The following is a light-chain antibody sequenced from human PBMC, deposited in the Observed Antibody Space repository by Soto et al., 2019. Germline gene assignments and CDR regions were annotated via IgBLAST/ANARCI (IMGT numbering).Light chain of an antibody. CDR3: QQSYSTPPT. CDR2: TAS. V-gene: IGKV1-39*01. J-gene: IGKJ2*01. CDR1: HSISRS. Sequence: DIQMTQSPFSRSASVVDRFTITFLASHSISRSLNWYQQQPGTAPKLLIYTASNLQSRLPSRFRRSGSGTDLTLTISSLQPEDFATYFCQQSYSTPPTLGQGTKVDI.